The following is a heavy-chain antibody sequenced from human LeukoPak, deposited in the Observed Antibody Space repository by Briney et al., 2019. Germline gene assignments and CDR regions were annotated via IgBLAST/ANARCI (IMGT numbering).Heavy chain of an antibody. Sequence: GGSLRLSCVASGFNLSTYSMNWVRQAPGKGLEWVSSISSTGSFIYYRDSVKGRFTISRDNAKNSLYLQMNSLRVEDTAVYFCKSQDYWGQGTLVTVSS. CDR1: GFNLSTYS. CDR2: ISSTGSFI. CDR3: KSQDY. V-gene: IGHV3-21*01. J-gene: IGHJ4*02.